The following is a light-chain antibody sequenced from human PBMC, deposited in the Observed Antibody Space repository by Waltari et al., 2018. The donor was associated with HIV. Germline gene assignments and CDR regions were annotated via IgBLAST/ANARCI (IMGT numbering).Light chain of an antibody. CDR3: CSYAGSSTLEV. CDR1: RSDGGGYHL. V-gene: IGLV2-23*01. CDR2: EGS. J-gene: IGLJ2*01. Sequence: QSALPQPASVPGSAGQSITLSCTGTRSDGGGYHLFPSYQQHPGKAPKLMIYEGSKRPSGVSNRFSGSKSGNTASLTISGLQAEDEADYYCCSYAGSSTLEVFGGGTKLTVL.